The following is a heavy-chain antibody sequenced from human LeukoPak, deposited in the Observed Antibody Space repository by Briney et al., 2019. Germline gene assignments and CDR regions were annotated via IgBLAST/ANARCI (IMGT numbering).Heavy chain of an antibody. CDR3: ARGLYNSSSIVGGYYYYGMDV. CDR1: GFTVSSNY. V-gene: IGHV3-53*01. J-gene: IGHJ6*02. Sequence: PGGSLRLSCAASGFTVSSNYMSWVRQAPGKGLEWVSVIYSGGSTYYADSVKGRFTISRDNSKNTLYLQMNSLRAEDTAVYYCARGLYNSSSIVGGYYYYGMDVWGQGTTVTVSS. D-gene: IGHD6-6*01. CDR2: IYSGGST.